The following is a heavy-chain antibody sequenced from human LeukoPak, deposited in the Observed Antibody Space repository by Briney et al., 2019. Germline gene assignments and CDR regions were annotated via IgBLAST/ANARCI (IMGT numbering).Heavy chain of an antibody. CDR2: INHSGGT. CDR1: GGSFSGNY. CDR3: ARDKQYQLLTRRATINWFDP. D-gene: IGHD2-2*01. J-gene: IGHJ5*02. V-gene: IGHV4-34*01. Sequence: SETLSLTCAVYGGSFSGNYWSWIRQPPGKGLEWIGEINHSGGTNYNPSLKSRVTISVYVSRNQFSLNLSSVTAADTAVYYCARDKQYQLLTRRATINWFDPWGQGTLVTVSS.